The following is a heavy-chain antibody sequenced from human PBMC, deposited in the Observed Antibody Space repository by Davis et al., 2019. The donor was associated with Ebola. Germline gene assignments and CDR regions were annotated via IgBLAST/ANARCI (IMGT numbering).Heavy chain of an antibody. CDR3: ARTVAGTSTLWYYYYDMDV. Sequence: GESPKIPCAASGFSFSRYGMHWVRQAPGKGLEWVAFIRFTGTRKNYADSVKGRFTISRDNSKNTLYLEMNSLGAEDTAVYYCARTVAGTSTLWYYYYDMDVWGKGTTVTVSS. D-gene: IGHD6-19*01. V-gene: IGHV3-30*02. J-gene: IGHJ6*04. CDR1: GFSFSRYG. CDR2: IRFTGTRK.